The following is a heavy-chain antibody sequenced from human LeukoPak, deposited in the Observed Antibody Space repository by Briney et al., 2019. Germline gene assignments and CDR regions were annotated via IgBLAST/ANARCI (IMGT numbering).Heavy chain of an antibody. CDR1: GYTFTSYG. D-gene: IGHD2-2*01. CDR3: ARDPRSTADNWFDP. V-gene: IGHV1-18*01. CDR2: ISAYNGNT. Sequence: ASVKVSCKASGYTFTSYGISWVRQAPGQGLEWMGWISAYNGNTNYAQKLQGRVTMTTDTSTSTAYMELRSLRSDDTAVYYCARDPRSTADNWFDPWGQGTLVTVSS. J-gene: IGHJ5*02.